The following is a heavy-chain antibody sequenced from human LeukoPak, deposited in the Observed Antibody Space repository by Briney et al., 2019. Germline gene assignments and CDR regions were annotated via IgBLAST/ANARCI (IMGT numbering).Heavy chain of an antibody. D-gene: IGHD2-15*01. CDR3: ARELCSGGSCYLFRDAFDI. CDR1: GYTLTELS. Sequence: GASVKVSCKVSGYTLTELSMHWVRQAPGKGLEWMGRIIPILGIANYAQKFQGRVTITADKSTSTAYMELSSLRSEDTAVYYCARELCSGGSCYLFRDAFDIWGQGTMVTVSS. CDR2: IIPILGIA. J-gene: IGHJ3*02. V-gene: IGHV1-69*04.